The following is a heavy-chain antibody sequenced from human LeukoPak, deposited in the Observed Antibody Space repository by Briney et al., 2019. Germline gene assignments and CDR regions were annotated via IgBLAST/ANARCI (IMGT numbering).Heavy chain of an antibody. CDR1: GGSISSSSYY. D-gene: IGHD2-2*01. J-gene: IGHJ4*02. Sequence: SETLSLTCTVSGGSISSSSYYWGWIRQPPGKGLAWIGSIYYSGSTYYNPSLKSRVTISVDTSKNQFSLKLSSVTAADTAVYYCARESYCSATNCPPNYWGQGTLVTVSS. CDR3: ARESYCSATNCPPNY. CDR2: IYYSGST. V-gene: IGHV4-39*02.